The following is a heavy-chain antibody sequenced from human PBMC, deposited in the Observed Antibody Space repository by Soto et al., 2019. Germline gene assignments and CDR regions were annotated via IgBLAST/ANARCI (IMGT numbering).Heavy chain of an antibody. J-gene: IGHJ3*01. CDR1: KFTFENYA. V-gene: IGHV3-9*01. CDR3: VKGRTRPLELGSFGDNAFDV. CDR2: ISWNSGTL. Sequence: EVHLVESGGGLVQPGRSLRLSCAASKFTFENYAMHWVRQAPGKGLEWVSGISWNSGTLVYADSVKGRFTISRDNAKNSLFLEMNSLRPEDTALYFCVKGRTRPLELGSFGDNAFDVWGQGTIVTVSS. D-gene: IGHD3-10*01.